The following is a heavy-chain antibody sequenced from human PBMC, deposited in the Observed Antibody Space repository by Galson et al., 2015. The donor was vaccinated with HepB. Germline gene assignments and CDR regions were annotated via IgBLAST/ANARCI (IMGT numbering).Heavy chain of an antibody. V-gene: IGHV3-30*18. CDR1: GFTFSSYG. CDR2: ISYDGSNK. J-gene: IGHJ3*02. D-gene: IGHD3-9*01. CDR3: AKPPYYDIDAFDI. Sequence: SLRLSCAASGFTFSSYGMHWVRQAPGKGLEWVAVISYDGSNKYYADSVKGRFTISRDNSKNTLYLQMNSLRAEDTAVYYCAKPPYYDIDAFDIWGQGTMVTVSS.